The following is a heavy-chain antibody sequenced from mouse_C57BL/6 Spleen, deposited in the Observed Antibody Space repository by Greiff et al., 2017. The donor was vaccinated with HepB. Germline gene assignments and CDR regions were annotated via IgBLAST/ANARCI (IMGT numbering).Heavy chain of an antibody. CDR3: ARGYDYDGFDY. CDR1: GYSFTGYY. V-gene: IGHV1-42*01. D-gene: IGHD2-4*01. Sequence: EVQRVESGPELVKPGASVKISCKASGYSFTGYYMNWVKQSPEKSLEWIGEINPSTGGTTYNQKFKAKATLTVDKSSSTAYMQLKSLTSEDSAVYYCARGYDYDGFDYWGQGTTLTVSS. J-gene: IGHJ2*01. CDR2: INPSTGGT.